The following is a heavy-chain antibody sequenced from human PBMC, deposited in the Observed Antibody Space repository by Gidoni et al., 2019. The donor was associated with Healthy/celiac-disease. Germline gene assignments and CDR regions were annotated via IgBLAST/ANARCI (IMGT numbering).Heavy chain of an antibody. J-gene: IGHJ4*02. CDR2: ISSSSSYI. D-gene: IGHD3-3*01. CDR1: GFTFSSYR. Sequence: EVQLVESGGGLVKPGGSLRLSCAASGFTFSSYRMNWVRQAPGKGLEWVSSISSSSSYIYYADSVKGRFTISRDNAKNSLYLQMNSLRAEDTAVYYCARGNDYDFWSGYQIHYFDYWGQGTLVTVSS. V-gene: IGHV3-21*01. CDR3: ARGNDYDFWSGYQIHYFDY.